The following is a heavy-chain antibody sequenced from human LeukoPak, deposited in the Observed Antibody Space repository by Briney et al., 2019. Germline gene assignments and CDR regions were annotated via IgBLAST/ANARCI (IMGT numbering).Heavy chain of an antibody. CDR2: IWYDGSNK. J-gene: IGHJ6*03. CDR1: GFTFSSYG. CDR3: AKAGSPHYYYYYMDV. V-gene: IGHV3-33*06. Sequence: GRSLRPSCAASGFTFSSYGMHWVRQAPGKGLEWVAVIWYDGSNKYYADSVKGRFTISRDNSKNTLYLQMNSLRAEDTAVYYCAKAGSPHYYYYYMDVWGKGTTVTVSS.